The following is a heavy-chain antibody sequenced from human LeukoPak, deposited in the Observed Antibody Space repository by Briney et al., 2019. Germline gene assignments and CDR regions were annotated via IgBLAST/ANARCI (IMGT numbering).Heavy chain of an antibody. V-gene: IGHV4-38-2*02. Sequence: SETLSLTCTVSGYSISSGYYWGWIRPPPGKGLEWIGSIYHSGSTYYNPSLKSRVTISVDTSKNQFSLKLSSVTAADTAVYYCARGARGEYSSSSTFYYFDYWGQGALVTVSS. CDR1: GYSISSGYY. J-gene: IGHJ4*02. CDR3: ARGARGEYSSSSTFYYFDY. D-gene: IGHD6-6*01. CDR2: IYHSGST.